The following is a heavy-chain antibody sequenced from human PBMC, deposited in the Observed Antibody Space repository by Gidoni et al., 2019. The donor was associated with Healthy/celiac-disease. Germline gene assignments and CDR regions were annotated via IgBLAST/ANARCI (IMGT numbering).Heavy chain of an antibody. D-gene: IGHD7-27*01. V-gene: IGHV4-59*01. CDR3: ASHFGTGKYYYYGMDV. J-gene: IGHJ6*02. Sequence: QVQLQESGPGLVKPSETLSLTCTVSGGSISSYYWSWIRQPPGKGLEWIGYIYYSGSTNYNPPLKSRVTISVDTSKNQFSLKLSSVTAADTAVYYCASHFGTGKYYYYGMDVWGQGTTVTVSS. CDR2: IYYSGST. CDR1: GGSISSYY.